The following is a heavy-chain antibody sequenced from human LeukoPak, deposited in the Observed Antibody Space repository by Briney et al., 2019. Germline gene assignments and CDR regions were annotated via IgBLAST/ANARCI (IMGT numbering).Heavy chain of an antibody. CDR2: ISCDGSNK. D-gene: IGHD2-15*01. J-gene: IGHJ6*02. V-gene: IGHV3-30*18. CDR1: GFTFSSYG. CDR3: AKDLSDIVVVVAAPSGPGYYYYGMDV. Sequence: PGGSLRLSCAASGFTFSSYGMHWVRQAPGKGLEWVAVISCDGSNKYYADSVKGRFTISRDNSKNTLYLQMNSLRAEDTAVYYCAKDLSDIVVVVAAPSGPGYYYYGMDVWGQGTTVTVSS.